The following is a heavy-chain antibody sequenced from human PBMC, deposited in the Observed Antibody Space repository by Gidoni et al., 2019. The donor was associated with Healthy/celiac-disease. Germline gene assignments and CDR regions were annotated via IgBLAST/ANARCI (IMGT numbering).Heavy chain of an antibody. V-gene: IGHV1-2*02. J-gene: IGHJ4*02. D-gene: IGHD3-10*01. CDR1: GYTFTGYY. CDR2: INPNPGVT. Sequence: QVQLVQSGAEVKKPGASVKVSCKASGYTFTGYYINWVRQAPGQGLEWMGWINPNPGVTNYAQKFQGRVTVTRDTSIRTAYMEVRSLKSDDTAMYYCARDSPSSTVRGFEYWGPVTLVTVSS. CDR3: ARDSPSSTVRGFEY.